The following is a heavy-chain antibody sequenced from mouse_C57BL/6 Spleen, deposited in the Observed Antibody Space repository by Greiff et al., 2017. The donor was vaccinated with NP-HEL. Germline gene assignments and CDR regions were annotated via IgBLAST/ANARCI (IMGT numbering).Heavy chain of an antibody. CDR2: INPSSGYT. CDR1: GYTFTSYW. J-gene: IGHJ4*01. CDR3: ARSYYGNFYAMDY. V-gene: IGHV1-7*01. D-gene: IGHD2-1*01. Sequence: VQLQQSGAELAKPGASVKLSCKASGYTFTSYWMHWVKQRPGQGLEWIGYINPSSGYTKYNQKFKDKATLTADKSSSTAYMQLSSLTYEDSAVYYCARSYYGNFYAMDYWGQGTSVTVSS.